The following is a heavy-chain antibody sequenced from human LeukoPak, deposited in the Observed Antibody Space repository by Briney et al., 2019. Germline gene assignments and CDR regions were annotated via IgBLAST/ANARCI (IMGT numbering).Heavy chain of an antibody. CDR2: IYYSGST. J-gene: IGHJ4*02. V-gene: IGHV4-39*07. CDR1: GGSISSSSYY. Sequence: PSETLSLTCTVSGGSISSSSYYWGWIRQPPGKGLEWIGSIYYSGSTYYNPSLKSRVTISVGTSKNQFSLKLSSVTAADTAVYYCARAPQAVAGEFDYWGQGTLVTVSS. CDR3: ARAPQAVAGEFDY. D-gene: IGHD6-19*01.